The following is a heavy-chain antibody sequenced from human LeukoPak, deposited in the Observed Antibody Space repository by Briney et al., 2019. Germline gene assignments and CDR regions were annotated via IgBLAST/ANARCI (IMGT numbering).Heavy chain of an antibody. CDR1: GGSISSYY. CDR3: AIASRYGGIPLDY. Sequence: PSETLSLTCTVSGGSISSYYWSWIRQPPGKGLEWIGYIYYSGSTNYNPSLKSRVTISVDTSKNQFSLKLSSVTAADTAVYYCAIASRYGGIPLDYWGQGTLVTVSS. CDR2: IYYSGST. D-gene: IGHD2-15*01. J-gene: IGHJ4*02. V-gene: IGHV4-59*01.